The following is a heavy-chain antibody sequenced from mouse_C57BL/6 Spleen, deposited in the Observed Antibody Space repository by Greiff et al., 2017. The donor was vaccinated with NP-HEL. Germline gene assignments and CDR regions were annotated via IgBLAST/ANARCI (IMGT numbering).Heavy chain of an antibody. V-gene: IGHV5-4*03. D-gene: IGHD1-1*01. CDR1: GFTFSSYA. CDR2: ISDGGSYT. J-gene: IGHJ1*03. Sequence: EVKVVESGGGLVKPGGSLKLSCAASGFTFSSYAMSWVRQTPEKRLEWVATISDGGSYTYYPDNVKGRFTISRDNAKNNLYLHMSHLKSEDTAMYYCARRETYYGSSYWYFDVWGTGTTVTVSS. CDR3: ARRETYYGSSYWYFDV.